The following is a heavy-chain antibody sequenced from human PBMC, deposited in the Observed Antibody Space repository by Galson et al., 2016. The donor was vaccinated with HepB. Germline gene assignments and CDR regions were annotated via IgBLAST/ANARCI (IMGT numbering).Heavy chain of an antibody. Sequence: ETLSLTCSVSGGSIGPGAYYWDWIRQSPGKGLEWIGEFYHTGNTIYNPSLKSRVTISIDKSKNQFSLRLTSVTAADTAVYYCARGVIRTLNYYLYGLDVWGQGTAVTVSS. V-gene: IGHV4-39*07. J-gene: IGHJ6*02. CDR3: ARGVIRTLNYYLYGLDV. CDR2: FYHTGNT. CDR1: GGSIGPGAYY. D-gene: IGHD1-7*01.